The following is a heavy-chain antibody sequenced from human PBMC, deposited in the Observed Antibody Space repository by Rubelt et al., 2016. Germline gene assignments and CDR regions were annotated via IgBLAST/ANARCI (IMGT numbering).Heavy chain of an antibody. CDR1: GGSISGSSYY. J-gene: IGHJ5*02. D-gene: IGHD4-17*01. CDR3: ARRRTVPQNWFDP. V-gene: IGHV4-39*01. Sequence: QQQLQESGPGLVKPSETLSLTCIVSGGSISGSSYYWGWIRQPPGKGLEWIASIFSSGSTSYSPSLTSRVTISVDTSKNQFSLKLKSVTAADTAVYYCARRRTVPQNWFDPWGQGTLVTVSS. CDR2: IFSSGST.